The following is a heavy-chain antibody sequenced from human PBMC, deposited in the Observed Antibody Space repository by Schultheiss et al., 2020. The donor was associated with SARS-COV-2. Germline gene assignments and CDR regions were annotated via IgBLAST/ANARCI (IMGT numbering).Heavy chain of an antibody. CDR2: ISYDGSNK. J-gene: IGHJ4*02. V-gene: IGHV3-30-3*02. CDR1: GFTFSSYA. D-gene: IGHD5-18*01. Sequence: GESLKISCAASGFTFSSYAMHWVRQAPGKGLEWVAIISYDGSNKYYADSVKGRFTISRDNAKNSLYLQMNSLRDEDTAVYYCVKPSSAYSYGPFDYWGQGTLVTVSS. CDR3: VKPSSAYSYGPFDY.